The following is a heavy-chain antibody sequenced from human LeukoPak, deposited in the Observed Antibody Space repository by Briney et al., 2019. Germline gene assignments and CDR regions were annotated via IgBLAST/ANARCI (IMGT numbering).Heavy chain of an antibody. CDR3: AREAIVVVPAAIFENYYYYMDV. D-gene: IGHD2-2*01. V-gene: IGHV4-59*01. CDR1: GGSISSYY. Sequence: SETLSLTCTVSGGSISSYYWSWIRQPPGKGLEWIGYIYYSGSTNYNPSLKSRVTLSVDTSKNQFSLKLSSVTAADTAVYYCAREAIVVVPAAIFENYYYYMDVWGKGTTVTVSS. J-gene: IGHJ6*03. CDR2: IYYSGST.